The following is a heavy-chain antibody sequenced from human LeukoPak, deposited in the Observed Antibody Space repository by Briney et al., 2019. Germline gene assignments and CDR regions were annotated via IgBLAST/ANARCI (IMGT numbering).Heavy chain of an antibody. CDR1: GFTFRSYS. Sequence: PGGSLRLSCAGSGFTFRSYSMNWVRQAPGKGLEWVSSISSSSSYIYYADSVKGRFTISRDNAKNSLYLQMNSLRAEDTAVYYCASDLVPAAAGEGWFDPWGQGTLVTVSS. J-gene: IGHJ5*02. CDR2: ISSSSSYI. CDR3: ASDLVPAAAGEGWFDP. V-gene: IGHV3-21*01. D-gene: IGHD2-2*01.